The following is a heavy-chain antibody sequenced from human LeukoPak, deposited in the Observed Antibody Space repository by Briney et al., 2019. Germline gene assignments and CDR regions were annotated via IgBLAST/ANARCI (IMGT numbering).Heavy chain of an antibody. CDR2: ISSSGSTI. Sequence: GGSLRVSCAASGFSFSSYEMNWVRQAPGKGLEWVSYISSSGSTIYYADSVKGRFTISRDNAKNSLYLQMNSLRAEDTAVYYCARGGKVGATVYFDYWGQGTLVTVSS. CDR3: ARGGKVGATVYFDY. CDR1: GFSFSSYE. J-gene: IGHJ4*02. V-gene: IGHV3-48*03. D-gene: IGHD1-26*01.